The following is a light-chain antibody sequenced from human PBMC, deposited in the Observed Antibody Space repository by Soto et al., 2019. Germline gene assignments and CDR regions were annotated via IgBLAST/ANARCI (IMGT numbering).Light chain of an antibody. CDR2: DVT. J-gene: IGLJ1*01. CDR3: SSYAGNNNLGV. V-gene: IGLV2-8*01. Sequence: QSALTQPPSASGSPGQSVTISCTGTSSDVGGHDYVSWYQQHPGKAPKLMIYDVTKRPSGVPDRFSGSKSGNTASLTVSGLQAEDEADYYCSSYAGNNNLGVFGTGTKVTVL. CDR1: SSDVGGHDY.